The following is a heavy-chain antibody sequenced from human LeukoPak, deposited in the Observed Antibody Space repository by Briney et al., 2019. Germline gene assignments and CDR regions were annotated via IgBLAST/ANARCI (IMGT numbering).Heavy chain of an antibody. CDR2: SSYSGST. Sequence: SQTLSLTCTVSGGSISSYYWSWIRQPPGKGLEWIGFSSYSGSTNFNPSLKSRVTISVDTSKNQFSLKLSSVTAADTAVYYCAREGTAGTNLNWFDPWGQGTLVTVSS. J-gene: IGHJ5*02. V-gene: IGHV4-59*01. D-gene: IGHD1-1*01. CDR3: AREGTAGTNLNWFDP. CDR1: GGSISSYY.